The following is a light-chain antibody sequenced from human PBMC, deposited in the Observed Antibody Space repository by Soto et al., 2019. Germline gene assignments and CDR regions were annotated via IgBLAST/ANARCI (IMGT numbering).Light chain of an antibody. Sequence: QLVLTQPPSASGTPGQRVTISCSGSSSNIGSNYVYWYQQLPGTAPKLLIYRNNQRPSGVPDRFSGSKSGTSASLAISGLRSEDEADYYCAAWDDSLSDVFGGGTQLTVL. J-gene: IGLJ7*01. CDR2: RNN. CDR3: AAWDDSLSDV. V-gene: IGLV1-47*01. CDR1: SSNIGSNY.